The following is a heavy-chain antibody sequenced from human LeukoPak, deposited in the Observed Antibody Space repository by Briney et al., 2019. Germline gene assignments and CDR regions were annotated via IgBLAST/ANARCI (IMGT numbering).Heavy chain of an antibody. D-gene: IGHD6-19*01. J-gene: IGHJ4*02. Sequence: SVKVSCKASGDTFSSYAISWVRQAPGQGLEWMGGIIPIFGTANYAQKFQGRVTITADESTSTAYMELSSLRSEDTAVYYCAAGYSSGWYPTPPNFDYWGQGTLVTVSS. V-gene: IGHV1-69*13. CDR3: AAGYSSGWYPTPPNFDY. CDR2: IIPIFGTA. CDR1: GDTFSSYA.